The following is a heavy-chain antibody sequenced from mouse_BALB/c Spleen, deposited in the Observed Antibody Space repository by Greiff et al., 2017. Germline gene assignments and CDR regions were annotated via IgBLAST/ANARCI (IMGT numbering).Heavy chain of an antibody. J-gene: IGHJ4*01. CDR3: AREEDGNQRMDY. D-gene: IGHD2-1*01. CDR2: ISCYNGAT. Sequence: LVKTGASVKISCKASGYSFTGYYMHWVKQSHGKSLEWIGYISCYNGATSYNQKFKGKATFTVDTSSSTAYMQFNSLTSEDSAVYYCAREEDGNQRMDYWGQGTSVTVSS. CDR1: GYSFTGYY. V-gene: IGHV1S34*01.